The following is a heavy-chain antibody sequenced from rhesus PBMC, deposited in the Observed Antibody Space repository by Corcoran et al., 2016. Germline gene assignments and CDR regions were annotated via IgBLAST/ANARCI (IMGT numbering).Heavy chain of an antibody. V-gene: IGHV4-173*01. CDR2: ITGSGGTT. J-gene: IGHJ4*01. Sequence: QVQLQESGPGLVKPSETLSLTCAVSGGSISSNYWSWIRQPPGKGLEWIGRITGSGGTTNYNPSRKSRVTISTDTSKNQFSLKRSSVTAADTAGYYCARAHSSGWYLYYFDYWGQGVLVTVSS. CDR1: GGSISSNY. CDR3: ARAHSSGWYLYYFDY. D-gene: IGHD6-31*01.